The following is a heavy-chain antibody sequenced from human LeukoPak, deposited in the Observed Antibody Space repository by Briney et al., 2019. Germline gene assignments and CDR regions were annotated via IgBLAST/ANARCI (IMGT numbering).Heavy chain of an antibody. J-gene: IGHJ5*02. V-gene: IGHV3-21*01. CDR2: IDTRSNYI. D-gene: IGHD4-17*01. CDR3: ARHTVTTFSDWFDP. CDR1: GFTFITYN. Sequence: GGSLRLSCAASGFTFITYNMNWVRQAPGKGLEWVSSIDTRSNYIYYADSVKGRSTISRDNAKNSLYLQMNSLRAEDTAVYYCARHTVTTFSDWFDPWGQGTLVTVSS.